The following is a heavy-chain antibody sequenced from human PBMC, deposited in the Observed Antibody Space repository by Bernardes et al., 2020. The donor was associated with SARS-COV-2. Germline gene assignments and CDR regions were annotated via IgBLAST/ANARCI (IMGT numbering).Heavy chain of an antibody. CDR2: ITASTTSI. Sequence: GGSLRLSCAASGFNFSSYAMNWVRQAPGKGLQWVSSITASTTSIQYTDSVEGRFTVSRDNAKNSLYLEMTSLRAEDTAIYYCARILRDNGFGSGYYDPWGRGTLVTVSS. CDR1: GFNFSSYA. CDR3: ARILRDNGFGSGYYDP. D-gene: IGHD4-17*01. J-gene: IGHJ2*01. V-gene: IGHV3-21*01.